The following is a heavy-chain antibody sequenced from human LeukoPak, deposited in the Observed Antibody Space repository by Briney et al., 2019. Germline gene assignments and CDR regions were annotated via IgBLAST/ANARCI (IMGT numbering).Heavy chain of an antibody. CDR1: GFTFNDYY. CDR3: ARDRFSGSYPLDY. J-gene: IGHJ4*02. D-gene: IGHD1-26*01. V-gene: IGHV3-11*01. CDR2: ISSSGTTI. Sequence: GGSLRLSCAASGFTFNDYYMTWIRQAPGKGLEWVSYISSSGTTIYYADSVKGRFTISRDNAKNSLYLQMNSLRAEDAAVYYCARDRFSGSYPLDYWGQGTLVTVSS.